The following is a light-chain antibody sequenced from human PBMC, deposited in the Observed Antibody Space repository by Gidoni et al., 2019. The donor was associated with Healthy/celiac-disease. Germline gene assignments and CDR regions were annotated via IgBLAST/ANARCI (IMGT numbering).Light chain of an antibody. CDR3: AAWDDSLNGPHYV. J-gene: IGLJ1*01. V-gene: IGLV1-44*01. CDR1: SSNIGSNT. Sequence: QSVLTQPPSASGTPGQRVTLSCSGSSSNIGSNTVNWYQQLPGTAPKLLIYSNNQRPSGVPDRFSGSKSGTSASLASSGLQSEDEADYYCAAWDDSLNGPHYVFGTGTKVTVL. CDR2: SNN.